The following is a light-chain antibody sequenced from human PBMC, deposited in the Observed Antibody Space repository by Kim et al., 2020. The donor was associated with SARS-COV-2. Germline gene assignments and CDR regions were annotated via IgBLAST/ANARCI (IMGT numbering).Light chain of an antibody. J-gene: IGKJ4*01. CDR3: QQSGSSPPT. CDR1: QSVSSNS. Sequence: EIVLTQSPGTLSLSPGERATLSCRASQSVSSNSFAWYQHKPGQAPRLLIYSASSRATGIPDRFGGSGSGTVFTLTITRLESEDFAMYYCQQSGSSPPTFGGRTKVDIK. V-gene: IGKV3-20*01. CDR2: SAS.